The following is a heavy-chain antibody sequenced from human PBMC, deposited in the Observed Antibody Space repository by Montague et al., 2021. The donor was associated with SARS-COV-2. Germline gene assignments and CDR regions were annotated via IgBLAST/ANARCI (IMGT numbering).Heavy chain of an antibody. D-gene: IGHD1-26*01. V-gene: IGHV3-11*01. J-gene: IGHJ3*02. CDR3: AGDPTKSELEYAFDI. CDR2: ISSSGRTI. Sequence: SLRLSCAASGFAFSDYYMSWIRQAPGKGLEWVSYISSSGRTIYNADSVKGRFTISRDNAKNSMYLQMNSLRAEDTAVYYCAGDPTKSELEYAFDIWGQGTMVTVSS. CDR1: GFAFSDYY.